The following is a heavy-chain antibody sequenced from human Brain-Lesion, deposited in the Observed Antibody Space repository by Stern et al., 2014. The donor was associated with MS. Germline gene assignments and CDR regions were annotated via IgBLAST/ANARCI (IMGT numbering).Heavy chain of an antibody. J-gene: IGHJ5*02. CDR3: ARDNQMLLWVDWFDP. D-gene: IGHD3-10*01. V-gene: IGHV1-18*04. CDR1: GYSFTGYG. CDR2: INPDNGKT. Sequence: QVQLVQSGAEVKKPGASVKVSCRTSGYSFTGYGVSWVRQAPGQGLEWMGWINPDNGKTHYAKSLQDRVTLTTDTSTSTVYMELRSLRSDDTAVYYCARDNQMLLWVDWFDPWGPGTLVTVSS.